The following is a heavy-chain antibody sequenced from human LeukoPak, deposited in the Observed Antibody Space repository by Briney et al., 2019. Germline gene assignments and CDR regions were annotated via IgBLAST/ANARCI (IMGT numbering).Heavy chain of an antibody. CDR1: GGSISSYY. J-gene: IGHJ4*02. Sequence: SETLSLTCTVSGGSISSYYWSWIRQPPGKGLGWIGYIYYSGSTNYNPSLKSRVTISVDTSKNQFSLKLSSVTAADTAVYYCACTRLFNHYYDSSGYYLGDDYWGQGTLVTVSS. V-gene: IGHV4-59*01. CDR2: IYYSGST. D-gene: IGHD3-22*01. CDR3: ACTRLFNHYYDSSGYYLGDDY.